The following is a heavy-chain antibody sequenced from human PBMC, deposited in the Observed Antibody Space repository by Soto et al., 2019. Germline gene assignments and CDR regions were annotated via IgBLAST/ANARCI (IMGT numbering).Heavy chain of an antibody. V-gene: IGHV1-69*02. D-gene: IGHD4-17*01. J-gene: IGHJ4*02. CDR3: AGELTSVDYGDYVSLGEGFFDY. Sequence: ASVKVSCKASGGAFSSYTISWVRQAPGQGLEWMGRIIPILGIANYAQKFQGRVTITADKSTSTAYMELSSLRSEDTAVYYCAGELTSVDYGDYVSLGEGFFDYWGQGTLVTVSS. CDR1: GGAFSSYT. CDR2: IIPILGIA.